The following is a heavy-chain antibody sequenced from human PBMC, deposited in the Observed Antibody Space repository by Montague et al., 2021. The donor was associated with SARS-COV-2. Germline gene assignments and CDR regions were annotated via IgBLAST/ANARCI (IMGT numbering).Heavy chain of an antibody. Sequence: SETLSLTCAVYGESFSGHYWTWIRQPPGKGLEWIGEIYRTGSTNYNPSLKSRVTISVDTSKNQFSLKLRSVTAADTAVYYCARSRIELSMIVVVMTGASYYMDVWGKGTTVTVPS. CDR2: IYRTGST. CDR3: ARSRIELSMIVVVMTGASYYMDV. J-gene: IGHJ6*03. V-gene: IGHV4-34*01. D-gene: IGHD3-22*01. CDR1: GESFSGHY.